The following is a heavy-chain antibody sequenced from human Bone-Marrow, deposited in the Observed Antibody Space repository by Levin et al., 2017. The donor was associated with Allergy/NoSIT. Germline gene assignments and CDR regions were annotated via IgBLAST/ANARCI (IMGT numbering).Heavy chain of an antibody. V-gene: IGHV5-51*01. CDR3: ARRGYCSSTYCYWYAFEI. J-gene: IGHJ3*02. CDR1: GYSFTSYW. CDR2: IFPDDSDT. D-gene: IGHD2-2*01. Sequence: KVSCEASGYSFTSYWIGWVRQMPGKGLEWMGSIFPDDSDTKYSPSFQGQVTFSADKSISTAYLQWSSLKASDTAIYYCARRGYCSSTYCYWYAFEIWGQGTMVIVSS.